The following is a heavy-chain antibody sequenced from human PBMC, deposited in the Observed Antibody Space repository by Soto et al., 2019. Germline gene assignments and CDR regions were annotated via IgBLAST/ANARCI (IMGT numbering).Heavy chain of an antibody. CDR1: GFTFSSYS. Sequence: GGSLRLSCAASGFTFSSYSMNWVRQAPGKGLEWVSSISSSSSYIYYADSVKGRFTISRDNAKNSLYLQMNSLRAEDTAVYYCARGLGISGYLDYWGQGTLVTVSS. J-gene: IGHJ4*02. CDR2: ISSSSSYI. V-gene: IGHV3-21*01. D-gene: IGHD3-16*01. CDR3: ARGLGISGYLDY.